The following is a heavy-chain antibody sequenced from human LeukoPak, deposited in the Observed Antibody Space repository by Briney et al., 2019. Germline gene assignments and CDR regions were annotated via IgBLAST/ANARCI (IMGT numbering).Heavy chain of an antibody. J-gene: IGHJ6*02. CDR1: GGSISSYY. V-gene: IGHV4-59*08. CDR2: IYHSGST. CDR3: ARILTGYGSSYYYYGMDV. Sequence: SETLSLTCTVSGGSISSYYWSWIRQPPGKGLEWIGYIYHSGSTNYNPSLKSRVTISVDTSKNQFSLKLSSVTAADTAVYYCARILTGYGSSYYYYGMDVWGQGTTVTVSS. D-gene: IGHD3-9*01.